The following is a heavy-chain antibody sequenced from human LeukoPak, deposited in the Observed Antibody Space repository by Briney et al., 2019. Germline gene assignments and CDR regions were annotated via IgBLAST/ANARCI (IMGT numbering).Heavy chain of an antibody. Sequence: ATLSLTCTVSGGSISSYYWSWIRQPAGKGLEWIGRIYTSGSTNYNPSLKSRVTMSVDTSKNQFSLKLSSVTAADTAVYYCAREVPMVRGVAKDYWGQGTLVTVSS. CDR2: IYTSGST. J-gene: IGHJ4*02. D-gene: IGHD3-10*01. V-gene: IGHV4-4*07. CDR1: GGSISSYY. CDR3: AREVPMVRGVAKDY.